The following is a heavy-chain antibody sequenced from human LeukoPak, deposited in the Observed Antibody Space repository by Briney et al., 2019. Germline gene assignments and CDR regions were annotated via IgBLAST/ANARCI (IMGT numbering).Heavy chain of an antibody. D-gene: IGHD4-23*01. V-gene: IGHV3-9*01. CDR1: GFTFDGYA. CDR2: ISWNSGSI. J-gene: IGHJ4*02. Sequence: GRSLRLSCAASGFTFDGYAMHWVRQALGKGLEWVSGISWNSGSIGYADSVKGRFTISRDNAKNSLYLQMNSLRAEDTAVYYCARGGAGVRQGRFDYWGQGTLVTVS. CDR3: ARGGAGVRQGRFDY.